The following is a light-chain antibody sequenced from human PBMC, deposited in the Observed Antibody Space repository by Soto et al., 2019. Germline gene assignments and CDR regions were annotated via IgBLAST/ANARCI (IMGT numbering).Light chain of an antibody. CDR1: QNINNY. V-gene: IGKV1-33*01. Sequence: DSQRTQSPSSLSASVGDRVTITCQASQNINNYLNWYQQKPGRAPKLLIYDASNLEAGVPSRFSGSGSGTEFTLTISSLQPDDFATYYCQQYNSYSLTFGGGTKVDIK. CDR2: DAS. J-gene: IGKJ4*01. CDR3: QQYNSYSLT.